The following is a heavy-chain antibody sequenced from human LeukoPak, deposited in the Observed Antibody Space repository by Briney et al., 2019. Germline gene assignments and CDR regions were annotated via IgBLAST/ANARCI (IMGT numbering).Heavy chain of an antibody. J-gene: IGHJ3*02. CDR3: ARGGSSGAFDI. V-gene: IGHV4-30-2*01. Sequence: SETPSLTCAVSGGSISSGGYSWSWIRQPPGKGLEWIGYIYHSGSTYYNPSLKSRVTISVDRSKNQFSLKLGSVTAADTAVYYCARGGSSGAFDIWGQGTMVTVSS. D-gene: IGHD3-10*01. CDR1: GGSISSGGYS. CDR2: IYHSGST.